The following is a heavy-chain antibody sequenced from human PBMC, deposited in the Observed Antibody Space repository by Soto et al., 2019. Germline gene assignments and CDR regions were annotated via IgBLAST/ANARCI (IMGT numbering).Heavy chain of an antibody. J-gene: IGHJ4*02. V-gene: IGHV4-59*01. CDR1: GGSISSYY. D-gene: IGHD2-21*02. CDR2: IYYSGST. CDR3: ARWGEYCGGDCYYYFDY. Sequence: PSETLSLTCTVSGGSISSYYWSWIRQPPGKGLEWIGYIYYSGSTNYNPSLKSRVTISVDTSKNQFSLKLSSVTAADTAVYYCARWGEYCGGDCYYYFDYWGQGTLVTVSS.